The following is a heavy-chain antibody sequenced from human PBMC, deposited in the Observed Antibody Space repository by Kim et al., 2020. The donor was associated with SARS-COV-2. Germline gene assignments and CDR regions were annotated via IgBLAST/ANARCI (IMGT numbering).Heavy chain of an antibody. D-gene: IGHD3-10*01. V-gene: IGHV4-34*01. Sequence: SETLSLTCAVYGGSFSGYYWSWIRQPPGKGLEWIGEINHSGSTNYNPSLKSRVTISVDTSKNQFSLKLSSVTAADTAVYYCACGMVRGAPWFDPWGQGTLVTVSS. CDR2: INHSGST. CDR1: GGSFSGYY. CDR3: ACGMVRGAPWFDP. J-gene: IGHJ5*02.